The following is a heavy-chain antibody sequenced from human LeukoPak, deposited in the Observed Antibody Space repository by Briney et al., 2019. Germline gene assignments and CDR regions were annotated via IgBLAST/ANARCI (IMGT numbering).Heavy chain of an antibody. J-gene: IGHJ3*02. CDR3: ASGPYSSGWGDGDAFDI. V-gene: IGHV4-38-2*02. CDR1: GGSISGYY. D-gene: IGHD6-19*01. Sequence: KPSETLSLTCTVSGGSISGYYWSWIRQPPGKGLEWIGSIYHSGSTYYNPSLKSRVTISVDTSKNQFSLKLSSVTAADTAVYYCASGPYSSGWGDGDAFDIWGQGTMVTVSS. CDR2: IYHSGST.